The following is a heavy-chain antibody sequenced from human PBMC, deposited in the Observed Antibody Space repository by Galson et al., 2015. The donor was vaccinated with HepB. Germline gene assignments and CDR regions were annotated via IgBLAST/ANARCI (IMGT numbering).Heavy chain of an antibody. V-gene: IGHV3-21*01. J-gene: IGHJ4*02. CDR2: ISSSSSYI. CDR1: GFTFSSYS. Sequence: SLRLSCAACGFTFSSYSMNWVRQAPGKGLEWVSSISSSSSYIYYADSVKGRFTISRDNAKNSLYLQMNSLRAEDTAVCYCARRGWATTAFDYWGQGTLVTVSS. CDR3: ARRGWATTAFDY. D-gene: IGHD2/OR15-2a*01.